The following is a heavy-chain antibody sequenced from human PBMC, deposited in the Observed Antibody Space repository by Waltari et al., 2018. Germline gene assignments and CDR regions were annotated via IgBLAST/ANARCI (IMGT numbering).Heavy chain of an antibody. V-gene: IGHV3-7*01. CDR2: IKHDGTES. CDR3: SVSLNS. J-gene: IGHJ4*02. Sequence: EVQLVESGGGLVQPGGSLRLSCAASGFNFNNYWMDWVRQAPGKGREWVANIKHDGTESHYVGSVKGRFTVSRDNAHNLLYLQMDSLRVEDTAVYYCSVSLNSWGQGTLVTVSS. CDR1: GFNFNNYW.